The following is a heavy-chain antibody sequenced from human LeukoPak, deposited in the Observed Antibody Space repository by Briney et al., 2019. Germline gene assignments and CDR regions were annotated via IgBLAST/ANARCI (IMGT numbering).Heavy chain of an antibody. D-gene: IGHD4-17*01. CDR3: ARDSPTGGFDY. Sequence: SETLSLTCTVSGGSISSYYWSWIRQPPGKGLEWIGYIYYSGSTNYNPSLKSRVTISVDTSKNQFSLKLSSATAADTAVYYCARDSPTGGFDYWGQGTLVTVSS. CDR1: GGSISSYY. J-gene: IGHJ4*02. V-gene: IGHV4-59*01. CDR2: IYYSGST.